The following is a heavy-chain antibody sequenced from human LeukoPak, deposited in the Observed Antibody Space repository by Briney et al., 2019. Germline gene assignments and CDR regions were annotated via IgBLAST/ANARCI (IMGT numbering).Heavy chain of an antibody. CDR2: IYYGGIT. V-gene: IGHV4-39*01. D-gene: IGHD2-15*01. J-gene: IGHJ4*02. Sequence: PSETLSLTCTVSGGSVSTTSSYWVWVRQPPGKGLEWVGSIYYGGITHYNPSLKSRLTISVDTSKNQFSLKLTSVTAADTAVYYCARRGLVVVPLWGQGILVTVSS. CDR3: ARRGLVVVPL. CDR1: GGSVSTTSSY.